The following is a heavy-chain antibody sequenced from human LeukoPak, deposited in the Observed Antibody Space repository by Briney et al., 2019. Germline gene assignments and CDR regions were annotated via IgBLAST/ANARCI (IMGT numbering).Heavy chain of an antibody. CDR3: TRVGYIDEGIDY. D-gene: IGHD5-24*01. CDR1: GFPFSSYW. V-gene: IGHV3-7*04. Sequence: GGSLRLSCVASGFPFSSYWMTWVRQAPGKGLEWVANIKQDGSKKSYVDSVKGRFTTSRDNAKNSLYLQMNSLRAEDTAIYYCTRVGYIDEGIDYWGQGTWSPSPQ. CDR2: IKQDGSKK. J-gene: IGHJ4*02.